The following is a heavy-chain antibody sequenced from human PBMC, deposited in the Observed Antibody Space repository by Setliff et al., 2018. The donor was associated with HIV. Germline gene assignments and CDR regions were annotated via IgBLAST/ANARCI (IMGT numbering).Heavy chain of an antibody. CDR3: ARDTSPTGDAFDI. D-gene: IGHD1-1*01. CDR1: GDSIDSPHC. J-gene: IGHJ3*02. Sequence: ETLSLTCTVSGDSIDSPHCWSWVRQVPGKGLEWVSNTKYDGSESYYVDSVKGRFIASTDNARNSLFLEMNSLRAEDTAVYYCARDTSPTGDAFDIWGQGTMVTVSS. V-gene: IGHV3-7*01. CDR2: TKYDGSES.